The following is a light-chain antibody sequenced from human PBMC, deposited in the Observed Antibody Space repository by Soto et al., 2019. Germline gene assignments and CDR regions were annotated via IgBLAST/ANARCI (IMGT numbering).Light chain of an antibody. CDR2: KAS. Sequence: DIQMTQSPSTLSASVGDRVTITCRASQSISNWLAWYQQKPGKAPKLLIYKASSLESGVPSRFSGSGSGTEFTLTISSLQPDDFASYYCRQHNNFPLTFGGGTKVDIK. CDR1: QSISNW. J-gene: IGKJ4*01. CDR3: RQHNNFPLT. V-gene: IGKV1-5*03.